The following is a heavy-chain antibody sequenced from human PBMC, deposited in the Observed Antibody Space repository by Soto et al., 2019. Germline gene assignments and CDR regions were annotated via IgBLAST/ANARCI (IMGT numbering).Heavy chain of an antibody. CDR1: GGTFSSYA. CDR3: ARECDTTRDYYYYYGMDV. J-gene: IGHJ6*02. CDR2: IIPIFGTA. D-gene: IGHD1-1*01. V-gene: IGHV1-69*12. Sequence: QVQLVQSGAEVKKPGSSVKVSCKASGGTFSSYAISWVRQAPGQGLEWMGGIIPIFGTANYAQKFQGRVTITADESTSTAYMELSSLRSEDTAVYYCARECDTTRDYYYYYGMDVWAQGTTVTVSS.